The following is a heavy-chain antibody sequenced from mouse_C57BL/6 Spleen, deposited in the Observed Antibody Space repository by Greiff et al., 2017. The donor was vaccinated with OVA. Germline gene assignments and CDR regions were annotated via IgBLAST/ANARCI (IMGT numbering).Heavy chain of an antibody. D-gene: IGHD1-1*01. J-gene: IGHJ4*01. Sequence: VQLQQSGAELARPGASVKLSCKASGYTFTSYGISWVKQRTGQGLEWIGEIYPRSGNTYYNEKFKGKATLTADKSSSTAYMELRSLTSEDSAVYFCARWDYGSSSSYAMDYWGQGTSVTVSS. V-gene: IGHV1-81*01. CDR3: ARWDYGSSSSYAMDY. CDR1: GYTFTSYG. CDR2: IYPRSGNT.